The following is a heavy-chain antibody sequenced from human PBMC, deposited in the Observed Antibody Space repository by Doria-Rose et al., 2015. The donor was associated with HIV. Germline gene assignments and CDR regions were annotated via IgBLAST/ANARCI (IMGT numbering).Heavy chain of an antibody. D-gene: IGHD6-13*01. J-gene: IGHJ4*02. CDR3: ARIKSSRWYHKYYFDF. CDR1: GVSLSSPGMG. CDR2: TFSDDER. V-gene: IGHV2-26*01. Sequence: QVTLKESGPVLVKPTETLTLTCTVSGVSLSSPGMGVSWIRQPPGKALEWLASTFSDDERSYKTSLKSRLTIYRGTSKSQVVLTMTDMDPVDTATYYCARIKSSRWYHKYYFDFWGQGTLVIVSA.